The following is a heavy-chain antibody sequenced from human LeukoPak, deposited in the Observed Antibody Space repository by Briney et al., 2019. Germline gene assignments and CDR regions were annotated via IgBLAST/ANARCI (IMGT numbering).Heavy chain of an antibody. Sequence: GGSLRLSCAASGFTFSSYAMHWVRQAPGKGLEWVAVISYDGSNKYYADSVKGRFTISRDNAKNSLYLQMNSLRAEDTAVYYCAREVTMIPRGAFDIWGQGTMVTVSS. CDR1: GFTFSSYA. D-gene: IGHD3-22*01. J-gene: IGHJ3*02. CDR3: AREVTMIPRGAFDI. V-gene: IGHV3-30-3*01. CDR2: ISYDGSNK.